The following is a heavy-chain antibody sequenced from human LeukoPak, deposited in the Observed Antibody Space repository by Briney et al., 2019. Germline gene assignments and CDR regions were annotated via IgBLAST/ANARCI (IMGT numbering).Heavy chain of an antibody. CDR2: MNPNSGNT. D-gene: IGHD3-10*01. J-gene: IGHJ6*03. CDR1: RYTFTSYD. CDR3: ARGWPQGNYYYYMDV. Sequence: ASVKVSCKASRYTFTSYDINWVRQATGQGLEWMGWMNPNSGNTGYAQKFQGRVTITADESTSTAYMELSSLRSEDTAVYYCARGWPQGNYYYYMDVWGKGTTVTISS. V-gene: IGHV1-8*03.